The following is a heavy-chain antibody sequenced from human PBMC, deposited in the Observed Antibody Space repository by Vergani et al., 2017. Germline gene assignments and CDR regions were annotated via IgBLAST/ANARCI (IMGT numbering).Heavy chain of an antibody. D-gene: IGHD6-19*01. V-gene: IGHV1-2*02. J-gene: IGHJ4*02. CDR2: INPNSGGT. CDR3: ARGQWLPTLSFDY. Sequence: QVQLVQSGAEVKKPGASVKVSCKVSGYTFTGYYMHWVRQAPGQGLEWMGWINPNSGGTNYAQNFQGRVTMTRDTSISTAYMELSRLRSDDTAVYYCARGQWLPTLSFDYWGQGTLVTVSS. CDR1: GYTFTGYY.